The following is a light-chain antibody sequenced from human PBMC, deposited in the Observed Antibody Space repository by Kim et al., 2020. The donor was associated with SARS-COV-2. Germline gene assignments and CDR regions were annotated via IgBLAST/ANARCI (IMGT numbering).Light chain of an antibody. CDR3: RSRDSRAQRYV. Sequence: ALGQTVGIACQGDRLATEYAAGYQRRPGQAPVLGLWDKSSRPSGIPGRFSGSGSGNTASLTMTGALAEDEADYYCRSRDSRAQRYVCGTGTKVAVL. CDR2: DKS. J-gene: IGLJ1*01. CDR1: RLATEY. V-gene: IGLV3-19*01.